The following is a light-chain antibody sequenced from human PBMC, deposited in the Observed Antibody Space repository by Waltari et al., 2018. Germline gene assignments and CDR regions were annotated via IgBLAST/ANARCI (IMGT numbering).Light chain of an antibody. CDR3: TSQTVEGVVL. J-gene: IGLJ3*02. Sequence: QSDLTQPASVSGSPGPSLTISCTVIVGAVVASDVDALYQHHPCKARQVIIYDVTNRPSGVADRFSASKSVNTAPLTISRLLPEDEGDYDCTSQTVEGVVLFCGGTQVTVL. CDR2: DVT. CDR1: VGAVVASDV. V-gene: IGLV2-14*03.